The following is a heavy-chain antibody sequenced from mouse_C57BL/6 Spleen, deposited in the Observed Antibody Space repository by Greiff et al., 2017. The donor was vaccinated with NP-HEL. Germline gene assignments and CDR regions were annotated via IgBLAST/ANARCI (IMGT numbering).Heavy chain of an antibody. D-gene: IGHD2-5*01. Sequence: EVQVVESGGGLVKPGGSLKLSCAASGFTFSSYAMSWVRQTPEKRLEWVATISDGGSYTYYPDNVKGRFTISRDNAKNNLYLQMSHLKSEDTAMYYCARAENSNYGFAYWGQGTLVTVSA. CDR1: GFTFSSYA. CDR2: ISDGGSYT. V-gene: IGHV5-4*01. CDR3: ARAENSNYGFAY. J-gene: IGHJ3*01.